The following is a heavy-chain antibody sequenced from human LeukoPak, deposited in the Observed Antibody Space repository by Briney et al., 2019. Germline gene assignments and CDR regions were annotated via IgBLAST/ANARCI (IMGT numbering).Heavy chain of an antibody. CDR3: ARGYYYDSSGYPTLDY. CDR2: ISYDGSKK. J-gene: IGHJ4*02. Sequence: EGSLRLSCAASGFTFSSYGMHWVRQAPGKGLEWAAVISYDGSKKYYADSVKGRFTISRDNSKNTLYLQMNSLRAEDTAVYYCARGYYYDSSGYPTLDYWGQGTLVTVSS. CDR1: GFTFSSYG. D-gene: IGHD3-22*01. V-gene: IGHV3-30*03.